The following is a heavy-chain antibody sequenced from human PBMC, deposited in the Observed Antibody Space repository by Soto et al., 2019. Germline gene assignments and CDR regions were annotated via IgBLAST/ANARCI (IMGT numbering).Heavy chain of an antibody. Sequence: EVQLVESGGGLVQPGGSLRLSCAASGFTFSSYWMHWVRQAPGKGLVWVSRINSDGSSTSYADSVKGRFTISRDNAKNTLYLQMNSLRAEDTAVYYCARAGGITISGVVISEGDYYMDVWGKGTTVTVSS. V-gene: IGHV3-74*01. CDR3: ARAGGITISGVVISEGDYYMDV. CDR1: GFTFSSYW. J-gene: IGHJ6*03. CDR2: INSDGSST. D-gene: IGHD3-3*01.